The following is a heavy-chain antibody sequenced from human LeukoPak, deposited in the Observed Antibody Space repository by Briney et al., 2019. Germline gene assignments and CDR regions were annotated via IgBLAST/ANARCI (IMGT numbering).Heavy chain of an antibody. CDR3: AREWSYGDYYDC. Sequence: ASVKVSCKASGYTFTGYYMHWVRQAPGQGLEWMGRINPSSGGTNYAQKFQGRVTMTRDTSITTAYMELSRLRSDDTAVYYCAREWSYGDYYDCWGQGTLVTVSS. J-gene: IGHJ4*02. D-gene: IGHD4-17*01. CDR2: INPSSGGT. CDR1: GYTFTGYY. V-gene: IGHV1-2*06.